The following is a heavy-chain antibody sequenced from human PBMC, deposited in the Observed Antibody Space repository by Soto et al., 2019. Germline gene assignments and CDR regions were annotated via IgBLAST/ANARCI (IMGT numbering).Heavy chain of an antibody. CDR2: INHSGST. V-gene: IGHV4-34*02. J-gene: IGHJ5*01. D-gene: IGHD3-9*01. Sequence: QVQLQQWGAGLLKPSETLSLTCAVYGGSFSGYFWSWIRQPPGKGLEWIGEINHSGSTNSNPSLKCRVAISIDTSKNQFSLKLSSVTAADTAVYYCARVVRKEYVFSRNNCFDSWGQGTLVTVSS. CDR1: GGSFSGYF. CDR3: ARVVRKEYVFSRNNCFDS.